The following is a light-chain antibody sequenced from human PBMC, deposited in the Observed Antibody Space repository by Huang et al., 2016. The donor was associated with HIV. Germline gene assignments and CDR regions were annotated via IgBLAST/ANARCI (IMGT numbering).Light chain of an antibody. CDR3: QQSYSAPPT. J-gene: IGKJ4*01. CDR1: QSINRS. CDR2: HAS. V-gene: IGKV1-39*01. Sequence: IQMAQSPSSLSASVGDRVTITCRASQSINRSLNWYQLKPGKSPKFLIYHASTLQSGVPARFSGSGSGTDVTLTITSLQPEDFATYFCQQSYSAPPTFGGGTKVEIK.